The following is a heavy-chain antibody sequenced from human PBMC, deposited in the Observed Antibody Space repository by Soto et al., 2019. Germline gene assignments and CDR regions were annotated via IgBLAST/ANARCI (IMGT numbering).Heavy chain of an antibody. J-gene: IGHJ6*03. V-gene: IGHV1-18*01. CDR3: ARASPVYYYYYLDV. CDR2: ISAYNGNT. CDR1: GYTFTSYG. Sequence: ASVKVSCKASGYTFTSYGISWARQAPGQGLEWMGWISAYNGNTNYAQKLQGRVTMTTDTSTSTAYMELWSLRSDDTAVYYCARASPVYYYYYLDVWGKGTTVTVSS.